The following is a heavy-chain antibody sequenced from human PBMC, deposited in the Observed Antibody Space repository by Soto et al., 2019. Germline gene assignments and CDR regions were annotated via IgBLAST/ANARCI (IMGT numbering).Heavy chain of an antibody. D-gene: IGHD2-15*01. V-gene: IGHV3-53*01. Sequence: GGSLRLSCAASGFTVSSNYMSWVRQALGKGLEWVSVIYSGGSTYYADSVKGRFTISRDNSKNTLYLQMNSLRAEDTAVYYCARDPDCSGGSCYSDYWGQGTLVTVSS. J-gene: IGHJ4*02. CDR2: IYSGGST. CDR1: GFTVSSNY. CDR3: ARDPDCSGGSCYSDY.